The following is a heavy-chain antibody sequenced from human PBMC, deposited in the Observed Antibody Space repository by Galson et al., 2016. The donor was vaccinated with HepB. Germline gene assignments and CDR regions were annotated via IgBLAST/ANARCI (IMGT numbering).Heavy chain of an antibody. CDR2: NTGSGDTT. CDR3: ARDTLSSPWDLDY. J-gene: IGHJ4*02. Sequence: SLRLSCAASGFTFSSYAMHWVRQAPGKGLEYLSANTGSGDTTYYANSVKGRFTISRDNSENTLYLQMGSLRAEDMAVYYCARDTLSSPWDLDYCGQGTLVTVSS. CDR1: GFTFSSYA. V-gene: IGHV3-64*01. D-gene: IGHD2-2*01.